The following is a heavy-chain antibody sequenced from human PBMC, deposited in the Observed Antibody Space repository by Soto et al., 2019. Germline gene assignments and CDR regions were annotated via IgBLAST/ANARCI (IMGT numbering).Heavy chain of an antibody. D-gene: IGHD5-12*01. CDR2: VNWDDTRT. CDR1: GFIFDDYG. V-gene: IGHV3-20*01. Sequence: EVQVVESGGGVVRPGGSLRLSCAASGFIFDDYGMTWVRQAPGKGLEWISGVNWDDTRTGYADSVKGRFTVSRDNAKNSLYLQMNSLRAEYTALYHCARAGGYSGFEPPDYWGQGTLVTVSS. CDR3: ARAGGYSGFEPPDY. J-gene: IGHJ4*02.